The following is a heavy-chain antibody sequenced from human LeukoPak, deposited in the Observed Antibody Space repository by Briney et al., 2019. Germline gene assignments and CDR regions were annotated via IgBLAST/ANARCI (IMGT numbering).Heavy chain of an antibody. Sequence: PSETLSLTCAVYGGSFSGYYWSWIRQPPGKGLEWIGEIDHSGSTNYNPSLKSRVTISVDTSKNQFSLKLSSVTAADTAVYYCAREGGAGRLYSSSWYPTNWFDPWGQGTLVTVSS. V-gene: IGHV4-34*01. D-gene: IGHD6-13*01. CDR3: AREGGAGRLYSSSWYPTNWFDP. CDR2: IDHSGST. J-gene: IGHJ5*02. CDR1: GGSFSGYY.